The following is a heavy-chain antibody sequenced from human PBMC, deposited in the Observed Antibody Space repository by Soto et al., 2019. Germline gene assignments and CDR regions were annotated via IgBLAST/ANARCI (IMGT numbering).Heavy chain of an antibody. Sequence: ASVKVSCKVSGYTLTELSMHWVRQAPGKGLEWMGGFDPEDGETIYAQKFQGRVTMTEDTSTDTAYLQWSSLKASDTAMYYCARASAAWGSSSHLDYWGQGTLVTVSS. CDR3: ARASAAWGSSSHLDY. CDR1: GYTLTELS. V-gene: IGHV1-24*01. J-gene: IGHJ4*02. D-gene: IGHD6-6*01. CDR2: FDPEDGET.